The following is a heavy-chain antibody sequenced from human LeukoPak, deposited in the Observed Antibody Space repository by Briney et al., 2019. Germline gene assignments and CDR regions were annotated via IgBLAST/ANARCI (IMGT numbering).Heavy chain of an antibody. CDR3: PRYNWNSAPFDY. CDR2: INSDGSST. J-gene: IGHJ4*02. D-gene: IGHD1-7*01. Sequence: GGSLRLSCAASGFTFSTYWMHWVRQAPGKGLVWVSRINSDGSSTSYADSVKGRFTIARDNAKNTLYLQMNSLRAEDTAVYYCPRYNWNSAPFDYWGQGTLVTVSS. CDR1: GFTFSTYW. V-gene: IGHV3-74*01.